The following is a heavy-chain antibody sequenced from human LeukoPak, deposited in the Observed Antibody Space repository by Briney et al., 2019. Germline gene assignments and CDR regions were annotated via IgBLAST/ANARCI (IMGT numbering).Heavy chain of an antibody. CDR3: ARGPKIVVVPAVNWFDP. V-gene: IGHV1-3*01. J-gene: IGHJ5*02. Sequence: ASVKVSCKASGYTFTSYAMHWVRQAPGQRLEWMGWINAGNGNTKYSQKFQGRVTITRDTSASTAYMGLSSLRSEDTAVYYCARGPKIVVVPAVNWFDPWGQGTLVTVSS. CDR1: GYTFTSYA. CDR2: INAGNGNT. D-gene: IGHD2-2*01.